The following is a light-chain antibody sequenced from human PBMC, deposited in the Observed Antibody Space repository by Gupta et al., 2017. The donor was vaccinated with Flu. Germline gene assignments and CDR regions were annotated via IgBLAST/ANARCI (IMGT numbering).Light chain of an antibody. Sequence: DIQLTQSPSFLSASVGDRVTFPCRASQGISSYLAWYQKKPGKAPKLLIDVASTLQSGVPSRFSGSGSGTEFTLTISILHPEDFATYYCQQLNSYPPLFGGGTKVEIK. CDR2: VAS. CDR3: QQLNSYPPL. J-gene: IGKJ4*01. CDR1: QGISSY. V-gene: IGKV1-9*01.